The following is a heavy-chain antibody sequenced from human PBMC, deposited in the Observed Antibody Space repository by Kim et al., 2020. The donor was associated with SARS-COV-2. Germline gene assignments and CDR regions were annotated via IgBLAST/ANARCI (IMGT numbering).Heavy chain of an antibody. CDR2: ISYDGSNK. Sequence: GGSLRLSRAASGFTFSSHGMHWVRQAPGKGLEWVAVISYDGSNKYYGDSVKGRFTISRDNSKNTLYLQMNSLRTEDTAVYYCAKGLWFGIDYWGQGTLVTVSS. CDR1: GFTFSSHG. CDR3: AKGLWFGIDY. J-gene: IGHJ4*02. D-gene: IGHD3-10*01. V-gene: IGHV3-30*18.